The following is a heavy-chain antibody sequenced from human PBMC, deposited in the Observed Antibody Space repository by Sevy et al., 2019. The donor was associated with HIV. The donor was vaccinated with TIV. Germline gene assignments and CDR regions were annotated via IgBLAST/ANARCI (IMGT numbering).Heavy chain of an antibody. D-gene: IGHD3-10*01. CDR1: GYTLIEFS. Sequence: ASVKVSCKVSGYTLIEFSMHWVRQAPGKGLEWMGGFDPEDGETIYAQRFQGRVTMTEDTSTDTAYMELSSLRSEDTAVYYCARVPTYYYGSATYFDYWGQGTLVTVSS. CDR2: FDPEDGET. J-gene: IGHJ4*02. CDR3: ARVPTYYYGSATYFDY. V-gene: IGHV1-24*01.